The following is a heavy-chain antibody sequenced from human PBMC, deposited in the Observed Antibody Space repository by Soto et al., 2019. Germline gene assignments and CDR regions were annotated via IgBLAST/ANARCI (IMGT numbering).Heavy chain of an antibody. Sequence: QLQLQESGPGLVKPSETLSLTCTVSGGSISSSSYYWGWIRQPPGKGLEWIGSIYYSGGTYYNPSLKRQVTISVDTSKNQFSLKLSSVTAADTAVYYCARLMEGYCSGGSCYWENWFDPWGQGTLVTVSS. CDR3: ARLMEGYCSGGSCYWENWFDP. D-gene: IGHD2-15*01. V-gene: IGHV4-39*01. CDR2: IYYSGGT. J-gene: IGHJ5*02. CDR1: GGSISSSSYY.